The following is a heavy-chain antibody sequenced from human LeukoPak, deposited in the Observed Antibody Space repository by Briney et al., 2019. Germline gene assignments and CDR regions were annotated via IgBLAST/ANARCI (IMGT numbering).Heavy chain of an antibody. Sequence: ASVKVSCKASGYTFTSCAMHWVRQAPGQRLEWMGWINAGNGNTKYSQKFQGRVTITRDTSASTAYMELSSLRSEDTAVYYCAREYSSGWEFWFDPWGQGTLVTVSS. V-gene: IGHV1-3*01. CDR2: INAGNGNT. D-gene: IGHD6-19*01. CDR1: GYTFTSCA. J-gene: IGHJ5*02. CDR3: AREYSSGWEFWFDP.